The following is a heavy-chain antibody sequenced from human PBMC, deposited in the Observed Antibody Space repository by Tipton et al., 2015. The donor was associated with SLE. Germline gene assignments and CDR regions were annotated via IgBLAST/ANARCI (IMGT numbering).Heavy chain of an antibody. Sequence: LRLSCTVSGFSISSGYYWGWIRQPPGKGLEWIGSIFYTGSTYYNPSLKSRVSFSIDTSKHQFSLKLNSVTAADTAVYYCARRHYSGPFDSWGQGTLVTVSS. D-gene: IGHD5-12*01. CDR1: GFSISSGYY. CDR2: IFYTGST. V-gene: IGHV4-38-2*02. J-gene: IGHJ4*02. CDR3: ARRHYSGPFDS.